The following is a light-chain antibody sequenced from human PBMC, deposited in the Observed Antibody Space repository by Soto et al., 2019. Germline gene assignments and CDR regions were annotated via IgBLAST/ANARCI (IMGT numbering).Light chain of an antibody. J-gene: IGKJ4*01. V-gene: IGKV1-39*01. CDR3: QQSYSTPRT. Sequence: DIQMTQSPSSLSASVGDRVTITCRASQSISSYLNWYQQKPGKAPKLLIYAASSLQSGLPSRFSGSGSGTDFTLTISSLQPEDFATYYCQQSYSTPRTFGGGTKVDIK. CDR1: QSISSY. CDR2: AAS.